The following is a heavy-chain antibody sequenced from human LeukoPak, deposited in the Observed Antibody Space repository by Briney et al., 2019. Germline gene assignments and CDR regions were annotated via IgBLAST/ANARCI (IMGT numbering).Heavy chain of an antibody. D-gene: IGHD6-19*01. CDR3: ARGAVAGKTSWFDP. CDR1: GFTFSDYY. V-gene: IGHV3-11*01. CDR2: ISSSGSTI. Sequence: PGGSLRLSCAASGFTFSDYYMSWIRQAPGKGLEWVSYISSSGSTIYYADSVKGRFTISRDNAKNSLYLQMNSLRAEDTAVYYCARGAVAGKTSWFDPWGQGTLVTVSS. J-gene: IGHJ5*02.